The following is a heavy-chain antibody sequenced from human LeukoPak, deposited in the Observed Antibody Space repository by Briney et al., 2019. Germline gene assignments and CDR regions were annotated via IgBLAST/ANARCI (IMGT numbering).Heavy chain of an antibody. CDR1: GGTFSSYA. CDR2: IIPIFGTA. CDR3: ARDLGYDYGDD. J-gene: IGHJ4*02. V-gene: IGHV1-69*05. D-gene: IGHD3-22*01. Sequence: SVKVSCKASGGTFSSYAISWVRQAPGQGLEWMGRIIPIFGTANYTQKFQGRVTITTDESTSTAYMELSSLRSEDTAVYYCARDLGYDYGDDWGQGTLVTVSS.